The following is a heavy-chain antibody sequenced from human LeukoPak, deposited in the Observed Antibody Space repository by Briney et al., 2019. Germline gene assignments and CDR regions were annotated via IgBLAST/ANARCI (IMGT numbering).Heavy chain of an antibody. Sequence: GGSLRLSCAASGFTFSSYWMSWMRQAPGKGLEWVANIKYDGNEEYYVDSVKGRFTVSRDNAKNSLYLQLNSLRVEDTAVYYCKSGGAAPGSFDYWGQGTLVTVSP. D-gene: IGHD1-1*01. CDR2: IKYDGNEE. CDR1: GFTFSSYW. V-gene: IGHV3-7*01. J-gene: IGHJ4*02. CDR3: KSGGAAPGSFDY.